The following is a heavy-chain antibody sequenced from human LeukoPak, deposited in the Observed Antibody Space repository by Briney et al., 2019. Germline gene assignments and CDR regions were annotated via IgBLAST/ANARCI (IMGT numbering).Heavy chain of an antibody. D-gene: IGHD3-22*01. Sequence: GGSLRLSCAASGFTVSSNYMTWVRQAPGKGLEWVSVIYSNNTTFYADSVRGRFTISRDKSKNTLYLQMNSLRAEDTAVYYCAKGITVMMVAPGYWGQGTLVTVSS. J-gene: IGHJ4*02. CDR3: AKGITVMMVAPGY. CDR2: IYSNNTT. CDR1: GFTVSSNY. V-gene: IGHV3-53*05.